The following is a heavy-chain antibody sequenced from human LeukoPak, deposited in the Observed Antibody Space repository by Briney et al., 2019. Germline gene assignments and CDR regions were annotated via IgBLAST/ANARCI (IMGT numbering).Heavy chain of an antibody. J-gene: IGHJ4*02. CDR3: VRQRWFDY. CDR2: ILYSGST. D-gene: IGHD4-23*01. V-gene: IGHV4-59*08. CDR1: GDSISRYY. Sequence: PSETLSLTCTVSGDSISRYYWSWIRQPPGKGLEWIGYILYSGSTKYNPSLKSRVTISVDTSKNQFSLKLSSVTAADTAVYYCVRQRWFDYWGQGTLVTVSS.